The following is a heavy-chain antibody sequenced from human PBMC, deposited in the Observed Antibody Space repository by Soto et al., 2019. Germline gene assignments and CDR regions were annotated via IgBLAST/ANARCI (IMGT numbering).Heavy chain of an antibody. J-gene: IGHJ5*02. CDR2: FDPEDGET. CDR1: GYTLTELS. CDR3: TKPLARAAAGTWWFDP. Sequence: QVQLVQSGAEVKKPGASVKVSCKVSGYTLTELSMHWVRQAPGKGLEWMGGFDPEDGETIYAQKFQGRVTMTEDTSTDTAYMELSSLRSEDTAVYYCTKPLARAAAGTWWFDPWGQGTLVTVSS. D-gene: IGHD6-13*01. V-gene: IGHV1-24*01.